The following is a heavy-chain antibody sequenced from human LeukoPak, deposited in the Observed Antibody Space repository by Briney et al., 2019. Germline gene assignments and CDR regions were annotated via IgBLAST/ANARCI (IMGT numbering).Heavy chain of an antibody. CDR3: ARGRYDNLTGHLARLDV. D-gene: IGHD3-9*01. V-gene: IGHV4-4*07. CDR2: IFSRETT. CDR1: GGSMKTFY. Sequence: SETLSLTCTVSGGSMKTFYWSWIRQPAGKGLEWVGRIFSRETTNYNPSLKSRVTVSLDTSKNQFSLKLSSVTAADTAVYYCARGRYDNLTGHLARLDVWGQGITVIVSS. J-gene: IGHJ6*02.